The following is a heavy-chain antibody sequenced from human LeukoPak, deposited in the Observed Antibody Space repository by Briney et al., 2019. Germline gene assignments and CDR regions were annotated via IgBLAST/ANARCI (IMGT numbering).Heavy chain of an antibody. J-gene: IGHJ1*01. Sequence: GASVKVSCTASGYTFIGYYMHWVRQAPGQGLEWMGWINPNSGGTKYAQKFQGRVTMTRDTSISTAYMELSRLRADDTAVYYCAGGSFSADAPLVLDYFHHWGQGTLVTDSS. CDR2: INPNSGGT. V-gene: IGHV1-2*02. CDR3: AGGSFSADAPLVLDYFHH. CDR1: GYTFIGYY. D-gene: IGHD5-18*01.